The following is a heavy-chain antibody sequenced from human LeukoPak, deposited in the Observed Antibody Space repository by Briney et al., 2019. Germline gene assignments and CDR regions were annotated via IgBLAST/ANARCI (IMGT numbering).Heavy chain of an antibody. J-gene: IGHJ6*02. Sequence: ASVKVSCKASGYTFTGYYMHWVRQAPGQGLEWMGWINPNSGGTNYAQKFQGWVTMTRDTSISTAYMELSRLRSDDTAVYYCAREGAGANYYYYYGMDVWGQGTTVTVSS. V-gene: IGHV1-2*04. CDR1: GYTFTGYY. CDR3: AREGAGANYYYYYGMDV. CDR2: INPNSGGT. D-gene: IGHD1-26*01.